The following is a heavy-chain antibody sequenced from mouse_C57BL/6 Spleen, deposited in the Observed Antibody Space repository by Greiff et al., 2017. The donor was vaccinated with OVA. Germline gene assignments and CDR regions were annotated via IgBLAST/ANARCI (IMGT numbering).Heavy chain of an antibody. CDR1: GYTFTSYT. Sequence: VQRVESGAELARPGASVKMSCKASGYTFTSYTMHWVKQRPGKGLEWIGRIYPGDGDTNYNGKFKGKATLTADKSSSTAYMQLSSLTSEDSAVYFCARKGRTGTAMDYWGQGTSVTVSS. D-gene: IGHD4-1*01. CDR2: IYPGDGDT. CDR3: ARKGRTGTAMDY. V-gene: IGHV1-82*01. J-gene: IGHJ4*01.